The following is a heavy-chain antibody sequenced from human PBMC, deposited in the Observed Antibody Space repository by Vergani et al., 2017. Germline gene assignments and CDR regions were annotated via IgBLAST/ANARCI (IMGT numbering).Heavy chain of an antibody. CDR1: GGTFNSYA. Sequence: QVQLVQSGAEVKKPGSSVKVSCKASGGTFNSYAISWVRQAPGRGLEWMGGIIPIFGTANYAQKFQGRVTITADESTSTAYMELSSLRSEDTAVYYCARRTYYYDSSVHFDYWGQGTLVTVSS. D-gene: IGHD3-22*01. J-gene: IGHJ4*02. V-gene: IGHV1-69*01. CDR3: ARRTYYYDSSVHFDY. CDR2: IIPIFGTA.